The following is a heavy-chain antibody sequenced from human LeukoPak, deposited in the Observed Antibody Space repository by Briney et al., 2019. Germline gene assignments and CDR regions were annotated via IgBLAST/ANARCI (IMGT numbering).Heavy chain of an antibody. J-gene: IGHJ4*02. CDR3: AREKRIGGYSYGWVYYFDY. CDR2: INHSGST. Sequence: SETLSLTCAVYGGSFSGYYWSWIRQPPGKGLEWSGEINHSGSTNYNPSLKSRVTISVDTSKNQFSLKLSSVTAADTAVYYCAREKRIGGYSYGWVYYFDYWGQGTLVTVSS. CDR1: GGSFSGYY. D-gene: IGHD5-18*01. V-gene: IGHV4-34*01.